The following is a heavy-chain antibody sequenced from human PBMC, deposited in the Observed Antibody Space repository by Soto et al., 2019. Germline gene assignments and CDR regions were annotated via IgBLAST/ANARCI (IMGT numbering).Heavy chain of an antibody. J-gene: IGHJ4*02. CDR2: ISYDGINK. D-gene: IGHD3-10*01. Sequence: QVQLVESGGGVVQPGRSLRLSCAASGFPFTTYGMHWVREGPGKGLEWVAVISYDGINKYYADSVKGRFTISRDNSKNTLYLQMNSLRPDDTALYYCVGGQYYLDYRGQGTLVTVSS. CDR1: GFPFTTYG. CDR3: VGGQYYLDY. V-gene: IGHV3-30*03.